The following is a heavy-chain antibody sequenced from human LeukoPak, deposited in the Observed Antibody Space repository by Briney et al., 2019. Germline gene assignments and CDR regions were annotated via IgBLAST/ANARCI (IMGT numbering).Heavy chain of an antibody. J-gene: IGHJ2*01. D-gene: IGHD3-16*01. Sequence: SGTLSLTCAVSGGSISSSHWWSWVRQPPGKGLEWIGEIYHSGRTNYNPSLKSRVTISVDKSKNQFSLKLSSVTAADTAVYCCAIDPYTREETYFDLWGGGTLVTVSS. CDR3: AIDPYTREETYFDL. CDR1: GGSISSSHW. CDR2: IYHSGRT. V-gene: IGHV4-4*01.